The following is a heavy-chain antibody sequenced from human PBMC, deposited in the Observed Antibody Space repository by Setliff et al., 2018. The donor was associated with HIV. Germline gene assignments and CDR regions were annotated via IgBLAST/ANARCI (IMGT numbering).Heavy chain of an antibody. CDR3: ARNPHYFDRSGYLSWFYFDF. CDR1: SGSIISTNC. D-gene: IGHD3-22*01. V-gene: IGHV4-4*02. Sequence: KTSETLSLTCAVSSGSIISTNCWSWVRQPPGKGLEWIGQIHHGGSTNYNPSLKSRVTVSVDKSKNQFSLKLSSVTAADTAVYYCARNPHYFDRSGYLSWFYFDFWGQGKLVTVSS. CDR2: IHHGGST. J-gene: IGHJ4*02.